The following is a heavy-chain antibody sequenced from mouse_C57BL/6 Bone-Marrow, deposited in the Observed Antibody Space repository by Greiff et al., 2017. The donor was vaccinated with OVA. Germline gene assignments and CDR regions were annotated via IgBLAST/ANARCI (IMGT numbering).Heavy chain of an antibody. D-gene: IGHD3-1*01. Sequence: EVKVVESGGGLVKAGGSLKLSCAASGFTFSSYAMSWVRQTPEKRLEWVATISDGGSYTYYPDNVKGRFTISRDNAKNNLYLQMSHLKSEDTAMYYCARSGRGYFDVWGTGTTVTVSS. V-gene: IGHV5-4*03. CDR2: ISDGGSYT. CDR1: GFTFSSYA. CDR3: ARSGRGYFDV. J-gene: IGHJ1*03.